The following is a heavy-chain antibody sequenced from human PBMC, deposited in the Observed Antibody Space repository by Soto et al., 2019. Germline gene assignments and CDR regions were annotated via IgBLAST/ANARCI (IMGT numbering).Heavy chain of an antibody. Sequence: QVQLVESGGGVDQPGRSLRLSCAASGFTYSSYAMNWVRQAPGKGLEWVAVISYDGSNKYYADSVKGRFTISRDNSKNTLYLQMNCLRAEDTAVYYCAREGIQQQLPAGVYFQHWGQGTLVTVSS. V-gene: IGHV3-30-3*01. CDR3: AREGIQQQLPAGVYFQH. CDR1: GFTYSSYA. J-gene: IGHJ1*01. D-gene: IGHD6-13*01. CDR2: ISYDGSNK.